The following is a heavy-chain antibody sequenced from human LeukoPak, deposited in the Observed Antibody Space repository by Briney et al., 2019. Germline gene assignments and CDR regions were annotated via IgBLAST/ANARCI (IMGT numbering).Heavy chain of an antibody. CDR3: SRRSGTYTWYLDV. J-gene: IGHJ2*01. Sequence: SETLSLTCTVSGGSISSGGYYWSWIRQHPGKGLEWIGYIYYSGSTYYNPSLKSRVTISVDTSKNQFSLKLSSVTAADTAVYFCSRRSGTYTWYLDVWGRGTLVTVSS. D-gene: IGHD3-10*01. CDR1: GGSISSGGYY. CDR2: IYYSGST. V-gene: IGHV4-31*03.